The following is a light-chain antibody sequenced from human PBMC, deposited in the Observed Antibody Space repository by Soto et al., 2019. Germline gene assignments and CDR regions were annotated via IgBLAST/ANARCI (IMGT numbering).Light chain of an antibody. J-gene: IGKJ5*01. CDR3: QQYYSYLSIT. Sequence: EIQMTQSPSSLSASVGDRVTITCLVSQTISSWLAWYQQKPGKAPKLLIYKASTLQSGVPSRFSGSGSGTDFTLTISCLQSEDFATYYCQQYYSYLSITFGQGTRLEIK. CDR2: KAS. V-gene: IGKV1-5*03. CDR1: QTISSW.